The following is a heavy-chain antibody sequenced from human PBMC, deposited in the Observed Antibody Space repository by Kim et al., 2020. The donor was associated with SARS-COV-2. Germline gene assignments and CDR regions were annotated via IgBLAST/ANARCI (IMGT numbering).Heavy chain of an antibody. V-gene: IGHV3-23*01. CDR3: AKQDVLMVYAIYYYGMDV. J-gene: IGHJ6*02. Sequence: GSLRLSCAASGFTFSSYAMSWVRQAPGKALEWVSTITGSGDTTYYADSVKGRFTISRDNSKNTLYLQMNSLRAEDTAVYYCAKQDVLMVYAIYYYGMDVWGQGTTVTVSS. D-gene: IGHD2-8*01. CDR2: ITGSGDTT. CDR1: GFTFSSYA.